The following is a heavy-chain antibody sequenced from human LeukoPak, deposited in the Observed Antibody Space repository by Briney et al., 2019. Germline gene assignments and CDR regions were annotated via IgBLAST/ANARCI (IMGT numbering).Heavy chain of an antibody. CDR3: ATDMVREYDY. V-gene: IGHV3-23*01. CDR2: FTGSGDTT. Sequence: GGSLRLSCAASGFTFSSYAMSWVRQAPGKGLEWVSTFTGSGDTTYYADSVKGRFTISRDNSKKKLYLQMNSLRAEDTAIYYCATDMVREYDYWGQGTLVTVSS. J-gene: IGHJ4*02. D-gene: IGHD3-10*01. CDR1: GFTFSSYA.